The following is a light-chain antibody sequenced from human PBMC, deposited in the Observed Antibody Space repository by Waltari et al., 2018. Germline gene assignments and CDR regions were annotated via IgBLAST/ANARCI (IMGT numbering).Light chain of an antibody. CDR1: ACAIGAYNF. J-gene: IGLJ2*01. CDR2: DVS. V-gene: IGLV2-14*03. Sequence: QSSLTQPAPVPGSPGQSVPISCTGTACAIGAYNFVSCYQQHPGKAPKHLLYDVSDRPPGISHHFSGANTGNTASLTISGLQAEDAADYYCSSYTRSTSGIFGGGTKLTVL. CDR3: SSYTRSTSGI.